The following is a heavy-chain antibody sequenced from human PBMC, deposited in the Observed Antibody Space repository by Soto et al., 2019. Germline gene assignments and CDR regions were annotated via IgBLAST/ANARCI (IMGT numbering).Heavy chain of an antibody. CDR1: VCTFTSYV. Sequence: GASVPVSFNASVCTFTSYVNNRVRQAPAQGGAWMGWMNPKCGNTRYPRKLQGRVTINRNTSISTAYMELSSLRSEDTAVYYSARGSYDFWSGYYTPYYYYYGMDVWGQGTTVTVSS. CDR3: ARGSYDFWSGYYTPYYYYYGMDV. V-gene: IGHV1-8*01. D-gene: IGHD3-3*01. CDR2: MNPKCGNT. J-gene: IGHJ6*02.